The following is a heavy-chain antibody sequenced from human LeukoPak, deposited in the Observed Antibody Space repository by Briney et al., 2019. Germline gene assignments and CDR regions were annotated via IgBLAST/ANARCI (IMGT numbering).Heavy chain of an antibody. CDR1: GGSISSSSYC. J-gene: IGHJ3*02. D-gene: IGHD3-10*01. CDR2: IYYSGST. V-gene: IGHV4-39*01. Sequence: SETLSLTCTVSGGSISSSSYCWGWIRQPPGKGLEWIGSIYYSGSTYYNPSLKSRVTISVDTSKNQFSLKLSSVTAADTAVYYCARLPGSGSYYSDAFDIWGQGTMVTVSS. CDR3: ARLPGSGSYYSDAFDI.